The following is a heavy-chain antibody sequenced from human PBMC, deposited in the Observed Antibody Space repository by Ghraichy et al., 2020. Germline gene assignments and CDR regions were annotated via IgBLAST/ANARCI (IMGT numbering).Heavy chain of an antibody. D-gene: IGHD2-2*02. CDR3: ARAGGYCSSTSCYRSPYGMDV. CDR1: GGSISSSSYY. Sequence: SETLSLTCTVSGGSISSSSYYWGWIRQPPGKGLEWIGSIYYSGSTYYNPSLKSRATISVDTSKNQFSLKLSPLTAADTALYYCARAGGYCSSTSCYRSPYGMDVWGQGTTVTVSS. V-gene: IGHV4-39*01. CDR2: IYYSGST. J-gene: IGHJ6*02.